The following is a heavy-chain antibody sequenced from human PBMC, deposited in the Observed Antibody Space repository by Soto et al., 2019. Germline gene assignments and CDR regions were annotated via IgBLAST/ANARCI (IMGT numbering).Heavy chain of an antibody. CDR1: GYTFTGYY. J-gene: IGHJ6*02. D-gene: IGHD3-10*01. Sequence: ASVKVSCKASGYTFTGYYMHWVRQAPGQGLEWMGWTNPNSGGTNYAQKFQGRVTMTRDTSISTAYMELSRLRSDDTAVYYCASPHGETYHYYYYYGMDVWGQGTTVTVSS. CDR3: ASPHGETYHYYYYYGMDV. V-gene: IGHV1-2*02. CDR2: TNPNSGGT.